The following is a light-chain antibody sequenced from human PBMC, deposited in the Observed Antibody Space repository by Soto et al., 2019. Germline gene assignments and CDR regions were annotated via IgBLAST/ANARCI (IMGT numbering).Light chain of an antibody. CDR1: QSVSSD. CDR2: DAS. Sequence: EIVLTQSPATLSLSPGERATLSCRASQSVSSDLAWYQQKPGQAPRLLIYDASNRATGIPARFSGSGSGTDFTLTISSLEPEDFAVYYCQQYDNWPPLTFGGGTKVEIK. V-gene: IGKV3-11*01. J-gene: IGKJ4*01. CDR3: QQYDNWPPLT.